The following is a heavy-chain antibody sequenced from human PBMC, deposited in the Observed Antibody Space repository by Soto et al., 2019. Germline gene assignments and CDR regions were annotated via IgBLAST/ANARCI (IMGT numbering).Heavy chain of an antibody. J-gene: IGHJ4*02. CDR1: GDSFSSYY. V-gene: IGHV4-59*01. D-gene: IGHD3-10*01. CDR3: AALGGALDY. CDR2: IFHTGNT. Sequence: SETLSLTCTVSGDSFSSYYWTWIRQPPGKRLEWVAYIFHTGNTNYNPSLKRRVTISVDTSKNQFSLELRSVTPADTAVYYCAALGGALDYWGPGTLVTVSS.